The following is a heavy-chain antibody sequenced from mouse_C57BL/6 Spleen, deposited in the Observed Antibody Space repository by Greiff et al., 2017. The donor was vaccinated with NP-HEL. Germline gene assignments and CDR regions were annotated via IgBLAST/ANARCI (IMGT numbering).Heavy chain of an antibody. CDR1: GFTFSDYG. V-gene: IGHV5-17*01. CDR3: ARWEIYYGYDKGGWFAY. J-gene: IGHJ3*01. Sequence: DVQLVESGGGLVKPGGSLKLSCAASGFTFSDYGMHWVRQAPEKGLEWVAYISSGSSTIYYADTVKGRFTISRDNAKNTLFLQMTSLRSEDTAMYYCARWEIYYGYDKGGWFAYWGQGTLVTVSA. D-gene: IGHD2-2*01. CDR2: ISSGSSTI.